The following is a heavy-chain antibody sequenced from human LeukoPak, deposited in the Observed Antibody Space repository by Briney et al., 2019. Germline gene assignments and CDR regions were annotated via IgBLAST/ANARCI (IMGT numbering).Heavy chain of an antibody. CDR1: GGSISSYY. CDR2: IYYSGST. Sequence: SETLSLTCTVSGGSISSYYWSWIRQPPGKGLEWIGYIYYSGSTNYNPSPKSRVTISIDTSKNQFSLKLSSVTAADTAVYYCVRHGYSGYGSHFDYWGQGTLVTVSS. D-gene: IGHD5-12*01. J-gene: IGHJ4*02. V-gene: IGHV4-59*08. CDR3: VRHGYSGYGSHFDY.